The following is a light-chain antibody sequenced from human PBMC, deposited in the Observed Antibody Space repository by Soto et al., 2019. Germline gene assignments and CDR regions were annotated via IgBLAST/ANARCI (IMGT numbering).Light chain of an antibody. CDR3: QQYNYYPYT. Sequence: DIQMTQSPSTLSASVGDRVTMTCRASQSITSWLAWYQQKPVKAPKALIYGASNLDSGVPSRFSGSGSGTEFTLTISSLQPDDFATYYCQQYNYYPYTFGQGTKLEIK. V-gene: IGKV1-5*01. J-gene: IGKJ2*01. CDR1: QSITSW. CDR2: GAS.